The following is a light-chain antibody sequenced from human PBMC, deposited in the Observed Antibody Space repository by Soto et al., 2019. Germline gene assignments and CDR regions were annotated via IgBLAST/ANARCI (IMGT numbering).Light chain of an antibody. V-gene: IGLV2-8*01. J-gene: IGLJ3*02. CDR2: EVS. Sequence: QSVLTQPPSASGSPGQSVTISCTGTCSDVGGYNYVSWYQQHPGKAPKLMIFEVSKRPSGVPDRFSGSKSGNTASLTVSGLQAEDEADYYCTSYAGSINWVFGGGTKLTVL. CDR1: CSDVGGYNY. CDR3: TSYAGSINWV.